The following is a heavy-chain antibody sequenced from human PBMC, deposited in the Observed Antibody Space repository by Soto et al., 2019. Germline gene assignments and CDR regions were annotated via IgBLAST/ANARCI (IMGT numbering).Heavy chain of an antibody. CDR3: ARDPSRYTSGWYGVDF. D-gene: IGHD6-19*01. V-gene: IGHV3-30*14. CDR1: GFMFSAYA. Sequence: GGSLRLSCAASGFMFSAYAMLWVRQAPGKGLEWVAAISYDGRNKYYADSVKGRFTISRDNSKNTLFLQMNSLRAEDTAVYYFARDPSRYTSGWYGVDFWGHGTLVTVSS. J-gene: IGHJ4*01. CDR2: ISYDGRNK.